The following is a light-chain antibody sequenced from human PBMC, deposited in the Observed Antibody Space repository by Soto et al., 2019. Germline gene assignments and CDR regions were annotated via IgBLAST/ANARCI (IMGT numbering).Light chain of an antibody. CDR3: QHTYGRLPK. Sequence: SPSSQSASLADTVTLCCRASQSISSYLYWYQQKTGRAPKLLVFAGSSLQSGVPSRFSGSRSGADFTLTIISLQAQDVITYYYQHTYGRLPKFGQGTKVDIK. CDR2: AGS. CDR1: QSISSY. J-gene: IGKJ1*01. V-gene: IGKV1-39*01.